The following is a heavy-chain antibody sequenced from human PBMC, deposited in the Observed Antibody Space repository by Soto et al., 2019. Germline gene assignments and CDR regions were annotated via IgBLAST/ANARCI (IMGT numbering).Heavy chain of an antibody. CDR2: IHSSGGT. Sequence: SETISLPCGVSKCTITRGDYFWGWLRPPPGKGLEFIGSIHSSGGTYYSPSLKSRVSISIDKSKNQFSLTVTSVTAGDKAVYLGASVVVGATRQHVSEHWAQGTLV. CDR3: ASVVVGATRQHVSEH. J-gene: IGHJ4*02. D-gene: IGHD2-15*01. CDR1: KCTITRGDYF. V-gene: IGHV4-39*01.